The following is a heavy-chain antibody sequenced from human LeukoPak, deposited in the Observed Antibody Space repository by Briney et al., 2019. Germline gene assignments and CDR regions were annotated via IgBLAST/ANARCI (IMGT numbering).Heavy chain of an antibody. Sequence: GGSLRLSCSASGFPFSSYAMHWVRQAPGKELEYVSAISDSGDSTYYADSVKGRFTISGDNSKNTLYLQMSSLRAEDTAVYFCVRGYSFGPYGMDVWGQGTTVTVSS. D-gene: IGHD2-15*01. CDR3: VRGYSFGPYGMDV. CDR1: GFPFSSYA. V-gene: IGHV3-64D*09. CDR2: ISDSGDST. J-gene: IGHJ6*02.